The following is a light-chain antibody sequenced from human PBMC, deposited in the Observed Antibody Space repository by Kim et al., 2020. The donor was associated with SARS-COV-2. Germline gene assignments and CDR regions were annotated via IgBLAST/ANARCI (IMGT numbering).Light chain of an antibody. Sequence: GQSIIISCTGTSTDIGSYNYVSWYQQHPGNAPKRLIYDVSKRPSGVSNRFSASKSGNTAYLTISGLQAEDEADYYCSSYTRGSTWVFGGGTKVTVL. CDR1: STDIGSYNY. J-gene: IGLJ3*02. V-gene: IGLV2-14*03. CDR3: SSYTRGSTWV. CDR2: DVS.